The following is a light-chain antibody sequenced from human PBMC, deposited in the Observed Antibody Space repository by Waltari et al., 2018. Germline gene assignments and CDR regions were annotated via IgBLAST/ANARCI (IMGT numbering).Light chain of an antibody. CDR2: RAS. CDR3: QQGYSYPRT. Sequence: DIKLTQSPSSLSASVGDTVPITCQASQGNGNKLNWYQQKPGKAPKLLIYRASSLQSGIPSRFSGSGSGTDFTLTISSLQPEDFATYYCQQGYSYPRTFGQGTKVEIK. V-gene: IGKV1-16*01. J-gene: IGKJ1*01. CDR1: QGNGNK.